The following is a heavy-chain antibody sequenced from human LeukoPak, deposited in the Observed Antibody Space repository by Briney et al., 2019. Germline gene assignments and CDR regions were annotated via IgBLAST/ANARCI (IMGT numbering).Heavy chain of an antibody. V-gene: IGHV3-21*01. D-gene: IGHD6-13*01. Sequence: PGGSLRLSCAASGFAFSSYSMNWVRQAPGKGLEWVSSISSSSSYICCADSVKGRFTISRDNAKNSLYLQMNSLRAEDTAVYYCARDAAAADAFDIWGQGTMVTVSS. CDR1: GFAFSSYS. CDR3: ARDAAAADAFDI. J-gene: IGHJ3*02. CDR2: ISSSSSYI.